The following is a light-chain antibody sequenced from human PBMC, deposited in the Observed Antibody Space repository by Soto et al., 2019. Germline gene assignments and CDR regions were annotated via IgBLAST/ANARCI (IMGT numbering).Light chain of an antibody. J-gene: IGKJ2*01. Sequence: DRVMTQSPDTLSASPGERVSLSCRASQSVRSDSVAWYQQKPGQAPRLLIYGASIRATGIPARFSASGSGTEFTLTISSLQSEDSAVYFCQQYYYWPPYTFGQGTKVDI. CDR2: GAS. CDR3: QQYYYWPPYT. V-gene: IGKV3-15*01. CDR1: QSVRSD.